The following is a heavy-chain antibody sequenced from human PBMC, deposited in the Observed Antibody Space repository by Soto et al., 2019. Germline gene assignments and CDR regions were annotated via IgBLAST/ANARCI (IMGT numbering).Heavy chain of an antibody. CDR2: IYSDGRT. Sequence: PGGSLRLSGVAAGCTAIGNHRTSVRQAPGKELEWVSVIYSDGRTYYTDSVKGRFTISRDNSKNTLYLQMSSLRAEDTAVYYCATRPSPLVVAGGSYYRQDVWCLGTTVTVS. D-gene: IGHD2-2*01. CDR1: GCTAIGNH. J-gene: IGHJ6*02. CDR3: ATRPSPLVVAGGSYYRQDV. V-gene: IGHV3-66*01.